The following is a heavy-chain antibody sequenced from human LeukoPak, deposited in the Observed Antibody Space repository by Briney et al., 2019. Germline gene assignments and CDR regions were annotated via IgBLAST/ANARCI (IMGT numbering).Heavy chain of an antibody. CDR3: ARDRLQTYYYGSGPWMDV. V-gene: IGHV4-39*07. CDR2: IYYSGST. CDR1: GGSISSSSYY. Sequence: SETLSLTCTVSGGSISSSSYYWGWIRQPPGKGLEWIGSIYYSGSTYYNPSLKSRVTISVDTSKNQFSLKLTSVTAADTAVYYCARDRLQTYYYGSGPWMDVWGQGTTVTVSS. J-gene: IGHJ6*02. D-gene: IGHD3-10*01.